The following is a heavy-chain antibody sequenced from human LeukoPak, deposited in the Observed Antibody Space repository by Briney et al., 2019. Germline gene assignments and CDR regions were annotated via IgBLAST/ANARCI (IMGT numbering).Heavy chain of an antibody. CDR3: ARGRQAVAGYYFDY. D-gene: IGHD6-19*01. CDR1: GYFISSGYY. J-gene: IGHJ4*02. Sequence: SETLSLTCTVSGYFISSGYYWGWIRQPPGKGLQWIGSIHHSGSTYYNPSLKSRVTISVDTSKNQFSLKLSSVTAADTAVYYCARGRQAVAGYYFDYWGQGTLVTVSS. V-gene: IGHV4-38-2*02. CDR2: IHHSGST.